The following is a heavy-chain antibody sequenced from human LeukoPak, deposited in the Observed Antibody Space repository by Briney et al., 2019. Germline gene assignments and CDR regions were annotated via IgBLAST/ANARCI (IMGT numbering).Heavy chain of an antibody. Sequence: ASVKVSCKASGSTFTGYYMHWVRQAPGQGLEWMGWINPNSGGTNYAQKFQGRVTMTRDTSISTAYMELSRLRSDDTAVYYCARGVRGYSYGFPIYYFDYWGQGTLVTVSS. CDR3: ARGVRGYSYGFPIYYFDY. D-gene: IGHD5-18*01. J-gene: IGHJ4*02. CDR2: INPNSGGT. V-gene: IGHV1-2*02. CDR1: GSTFTGYY.